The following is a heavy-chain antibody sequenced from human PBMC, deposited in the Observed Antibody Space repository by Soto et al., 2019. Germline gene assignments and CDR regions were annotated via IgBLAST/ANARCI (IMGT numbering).Heavy chain of an antibody. CDR2: IYSGGST. CDR1: GFTVSSNY. D-gene: IGHD3-3*01. Sequence: EVQLVETGGGLIQPGGSLRLSCAASGFTVSSNYMSWVRQAPGKGLEWVSVIYSGGSTYYADSVKGRLTISRDNSKNTLYLQMNSLRAEDTAVYYCARGGGITIFGVVHFDYWGQGTLVTVSS. V-gene: IGHV3-53*02. J-gene: IGHJ4*02. CDR3: ARGGGITIFGVVHFDY.